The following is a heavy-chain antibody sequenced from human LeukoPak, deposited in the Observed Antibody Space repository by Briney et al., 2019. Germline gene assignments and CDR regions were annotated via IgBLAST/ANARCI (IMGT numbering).Heavy chain of an antibody. CDR3: ARGGEYSYASSDY. CDR2: IYPGDSDT. CDR1: GYSFSSYW. J-gene: IGHJ4*02. Sequence: GESLKISCKGSGYSFSSYWIGWVRQMPGKGLEWMGIIYPGDSDTRYSPSFQGQVTISADKFISTAYLQWSSLKASDTAMYYCARGGEYSYASSDYWGQGTLVTVSS. D-gene: IGHD5-18*01. V-gene: IGHV5-51*01.